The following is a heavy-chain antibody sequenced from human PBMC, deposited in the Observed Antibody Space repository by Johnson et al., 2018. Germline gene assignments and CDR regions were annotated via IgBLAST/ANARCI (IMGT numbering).Heavy chain of an antibody. CDR2: LSYDGGNN. D-gene: IGHD6-19*01. V-gene: IGHV3-30-3*01. J-gene: IGHJ3*02. Sequence: QVQLVQSGGGVVQPGRSLTLSCTASGFIFSTFAMHWVRQAPGKGLEWMAVLSYDGGNNYYADSVKGRFTITRDNVKNTLYLQMDSLRTEDTAVYYCAGDFLGVAGSAFDIWGQGTLVTVSS. CDR1: GFIFSTFA. CDR3: AGDFLGVAGSAFDI.